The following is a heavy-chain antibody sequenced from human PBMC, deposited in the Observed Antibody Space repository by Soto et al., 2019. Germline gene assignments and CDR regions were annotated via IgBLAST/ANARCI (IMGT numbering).Heavy chain of an antibody. CDR1: GGIMSTGEHH. V-gene: IGHV4-30-4*01. D-gene: IGHD6-6*01. Sequence: SGGIMSTGEHHGSWIRQPTGKGLERIGYIYYSGSTYYNPSLKSRVTISVDTSKNQFSLKLSSVTAADTAVYYCASVAARPAYGMDVWGQGTTVT. CDR3: ASVAARPAYGMDV. CDR2: IYYSGST. J-gene: IGHJ6*02.